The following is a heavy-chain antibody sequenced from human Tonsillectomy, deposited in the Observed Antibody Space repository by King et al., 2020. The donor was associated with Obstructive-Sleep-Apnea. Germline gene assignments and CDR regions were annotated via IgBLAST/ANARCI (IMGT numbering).Heavy chain of an antibody. CDR3: ATDPSAFDY. CDR2: ISWDGGST. V-gene: IGHV3-43D*03. CDR1: GFTFDDYA. D-gene: IGHD2-2*01. J-gene: IGHJ4*02. Sequence: VQLVESGGVVVQPGGSLRLSCAASGFTFDDYAMHWVRQAPGKGLEGVSLISWDGGSTYYSDSVKGRFTISRDNSKNSLYLQMNSLRAEDSALYYCATDPSAFDYWGQGTLVTVSS.